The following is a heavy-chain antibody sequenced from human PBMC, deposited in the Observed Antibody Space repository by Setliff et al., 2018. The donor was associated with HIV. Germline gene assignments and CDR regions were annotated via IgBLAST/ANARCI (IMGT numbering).Heavy chain of an antibody. V-gene: IGHV4-61*02. J-gene: IGHJ4*02. D-gene: IGHD4-17*01. Sequence: SETLSLTCTVSGGSINNGTYFWTWIRQPAGKALEWLGRLYTSGSATYNPSLKSRITISIDTSKNQFSLKLSSVTAADTAVYYCASVRGDYGVDYWGQGTLVTVSS. CDR2: LYTSGSA. CDR1: GGSINNGTYF. CDR3: ASVRGDYGVDY.